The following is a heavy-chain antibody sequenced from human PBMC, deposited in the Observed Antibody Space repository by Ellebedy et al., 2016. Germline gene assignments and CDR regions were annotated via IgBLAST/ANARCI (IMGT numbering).Heavy chain of an antibody. V-gene: IGHV4-59*08. D-gene: IGHD4-17*01. CDR3: ATTTVTYLYYNMDV. CDR2: IYSSGDT. Sequence: SETLSLTCTVSGDSISSYYWTWIRQPPGKGLEWIGYIYSSGDTNYNPSLKRRVTLSVDTSKNQISLRLTSVTAADTAVYYCATTTVTYLYYNMDVWGKGTTVTVSS. J-gene: IGHJ6*03. CDR1: GDSISSYY.